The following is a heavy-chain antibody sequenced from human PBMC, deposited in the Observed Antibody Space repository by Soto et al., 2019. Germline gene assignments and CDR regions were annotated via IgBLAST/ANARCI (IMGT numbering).Heavy chain of an antibody. Sequence: ESLKISFKGAGYSFTNNWISWVRQIPGKGLEWMGRIDPRDSYTNYSPSFQGHVTISVDKSDNTSYLQWNTLKASDSAMYFCARSYCLPNSCYNGYFDYWGRGTLVTVSS. CDR3: ARSYCLPNSCYNGYFDY. J-gene: IGHJ4*01. D-gene: IGHD2-2*02. V-gene: IGHV5-10-1*01. CDR1: GYSFTNNW. CDR2: IDPRDSYT.